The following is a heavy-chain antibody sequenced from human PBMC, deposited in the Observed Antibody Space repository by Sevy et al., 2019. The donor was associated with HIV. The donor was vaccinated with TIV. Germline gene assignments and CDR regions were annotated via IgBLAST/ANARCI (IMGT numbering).Heavy chain of an antibody. D-gene: IGHD6-19*01. CDR3: ARGGGNGWYYFDY. CDR1: GYTFSSYG. V-gene: IGHV1-18*04. CDR2: IGAYNGNK. J-gene: IGHJ4*02. Sequence: ASVKVSCKASGYTFSSYGISWVRQAPGQGLEWMGWIGAYNGNKNYAQKFQGRVTLTTDTSTSTAYMDLTRLRSDDTAVYYCARGGGNGWYYFDYWGQETLVTVSS.